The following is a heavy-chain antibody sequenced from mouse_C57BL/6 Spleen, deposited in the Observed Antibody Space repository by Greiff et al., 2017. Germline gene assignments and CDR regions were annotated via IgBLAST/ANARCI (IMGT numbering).Heavy chain of an antibody. V-gene: IGHV1-47*01. J-gene: IGHJ3*01. CDR2: FHPYNDDT. CDR3: ARMGDYDEGAWFAY. CDR1: GYTFTTYP. Sequence: QVHVKQSGAELVKPGASVKMSCKASGYTFTTYPIEWMKQNHGKSLEWIGNFHPYNDDTKYNEKFKGKATLTVEKSSSTVYLELSRLTSDDSAVYYCARMGDYDEGAWFAYWGQGTLVTVSA. D-gene: IGHD2-4*01.